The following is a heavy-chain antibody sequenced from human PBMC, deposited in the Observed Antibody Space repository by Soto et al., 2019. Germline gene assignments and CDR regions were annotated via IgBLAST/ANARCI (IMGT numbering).Heavy chain of an antibody. CDR3: AHAFGGTSWSNDAFDI. D-gene: IGHD3-3*02. V-gene: IGHV2-5*02. CDR2: IYWDDYQ. CDR1: GFSLSGDGVG. Sequence: QITLKESGPPLVKPTQSLTLTCTVSGFSLSGDGVGVGWIRQPPGKALEWLALIYWDDYQRYSPSLKTRLTNTKDTYKNQVVLTMTHMVPGDTATYYCAHAFGGTSWSNDAFDIWGQGTVVTVSS. J-gene: IGHJ3*02.